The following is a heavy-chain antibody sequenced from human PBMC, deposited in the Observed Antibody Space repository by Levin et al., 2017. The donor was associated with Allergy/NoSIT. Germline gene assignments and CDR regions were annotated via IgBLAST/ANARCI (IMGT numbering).Heavy chain of an antibody. D-gene: IGHD4-17*01. CDR3: ARNDYGDYVQNFDY. CDR1: GYTFTDHY. CDR2: VNCNSGDT. V-gene: IGHV1-2*02. Sequence: GESLKISCEAAGYTFTDHYMHWVRQAPGQGLEWMGWVNCNSGDTHYAQTFQDRVTMTRDTSITTAYIEGSSLRFDDTALYFCARNDYGDYVQNFDYWGQGTLVTVSS. J-gene: IGHJ4*02.